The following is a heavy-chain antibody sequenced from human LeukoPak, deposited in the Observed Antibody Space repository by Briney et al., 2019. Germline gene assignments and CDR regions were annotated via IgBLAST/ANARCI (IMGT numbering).Heavy chain of an antibody. J-gene: IGHJ6*03. CDR1: GFTFSSYS. D-gene: IGHD3-3*01. V-gene: IGHV3-15*01. Sequence: GGSLRLSCAASGFTFSSYSMNWVRQAPGKGLEWVGRIKSKTDGGTTDYAAPVKGRFTISRDDSKNTLYLQMNSLKTEDTAVYYCTTVATYYDFWSGYPSVLGDYMDVWGKGTTVTVSS. CDR3: TTVATYYDFWSGYPSVLGDYMDV. CDR2: IKSKTDGGTT.